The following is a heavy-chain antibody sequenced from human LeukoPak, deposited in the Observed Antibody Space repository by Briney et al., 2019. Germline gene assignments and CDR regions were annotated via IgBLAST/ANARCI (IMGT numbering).Heavy chain of an antibody. J-gene: IGHJ4*02. V-gene: IGHV4-31*03. CDR1: ADSLSSGGHY. Sequence: KTSQTLSLTCTVSADSLSSGGHYWAWIRQFPGKGLESIGFIHHSGRSRHNPSLKDRVAISVDTSRKQFALKLSSVTPADTAMYYCARGGNRFGGFYFDYWGQGIQVIVSS. CDR3: ARGGNRFGGFYFDY. CDR2: IHHSGRS. D-gene: IGHD3-10*01.